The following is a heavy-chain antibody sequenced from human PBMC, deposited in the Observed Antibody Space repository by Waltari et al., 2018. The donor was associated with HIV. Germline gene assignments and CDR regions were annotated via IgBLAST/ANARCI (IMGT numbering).Heavy chain of an antibody. Sequence: QVRLVQSGPEVKRTGSSVRVSCKSSGGDFSDYGISGLRQAPGQGLQWMGDIIPYGGFANTAETLRARVSSEADESKNTVYLELRSLTVQDSATYFCARGTFYDDEVGAHRYRPFDAWGQGTPVSVSS. J-gene: IGHJ4*02. V-gene: IGHV1-69*01. D-gene: IGHD1-26*01. CDR3: ARGTFYDDEVGAHRYRPFDA. CDR1: GGDFSDYG. CDR2: IIPYGGFA.